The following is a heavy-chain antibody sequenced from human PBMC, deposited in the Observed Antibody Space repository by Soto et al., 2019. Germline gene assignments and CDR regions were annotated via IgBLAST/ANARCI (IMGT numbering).Heavy chain of an antibody. J-gene: IGHJ4*02. Sequence: SGPTLVNPTQTLTLTCTFSGFSLSTSGVGVGWIRQPPGKALEWLALIYWDDDKRYSPSLKSRLTITKDTSKNQVVLTMTNMDPVDTATYYCAHVPYDYIWGSYRSFYFDYWGQGTLVTVSS. CDR2: IYWDDDK. CDR3: AHVPYDYIWGSYRSFYFDY. V-gene: IGHV2-5*02. D-gene: IGHD3-16*02. CDR1: GFSLSTSGVG.